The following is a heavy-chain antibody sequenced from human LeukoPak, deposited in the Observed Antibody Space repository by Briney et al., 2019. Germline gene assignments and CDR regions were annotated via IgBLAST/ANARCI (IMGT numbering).Heavy chain of an antibody. J-gene: IGHJ4*02. V-gene: IGHV3-21*01. Sequence: GESLRLSCAASGFTFSSYSMNWVRQAPGKGLEWVSSISSSSSYIYYADSVKGRFTISRDNAKNSLYLQMNSLRAEDTAVYYCASSVVVVAATGVWGQGTLVTVSS. CDR1: GFTFSSYS. D-gene: IGHD2-15*01. CDR2: ISSSSSYI. CDR3: ASSVVVVAATGV.